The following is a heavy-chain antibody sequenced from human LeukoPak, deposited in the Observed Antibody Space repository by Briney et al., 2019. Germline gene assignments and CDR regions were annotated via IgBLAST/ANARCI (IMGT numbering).Heavy chain of an antibody. CDR3: ARDLGYYDYVWGSYGVDY. CDR1: GYTFTSYG. V-gene: IGHV1-18*01. Sequence: ASVKVPCKASGYTFTSYGISWVRQAPGPGLEWMGWISAYNGNTNYAQKLQGRVTMTTDTSTSTAYMELRSLRSDDTAVYYWARDLGYYDYVWGSYGVDYWGQGTLVTVSS. D-gene: IGHD3-16*01. CDR2: ISAYNGNT. J-gene: IGHJ4*02.